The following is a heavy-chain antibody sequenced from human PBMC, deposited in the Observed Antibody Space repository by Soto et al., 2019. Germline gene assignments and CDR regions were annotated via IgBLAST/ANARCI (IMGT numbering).Heavy chain of an antibody. CDR2: IYWDDDK. D-gene: IGHD2-15*01. CDR3: AHSFCSGGSCVSDY. V-gene: IGHV2-5*02. CDR1: GFSLSTSGVG. J-gene: IGHJ4*02. Sequence: SGPTLVNPTQTLTLTCTFSGFSLSTSGVGVGWIRQPPGKALEWLALIYWDDDKRYSPSLKSRLTITKDTSKNQVVLTMTNMDHVDTATYYCAHSFCSGGSCVSDYWGQGTLVTVSS.